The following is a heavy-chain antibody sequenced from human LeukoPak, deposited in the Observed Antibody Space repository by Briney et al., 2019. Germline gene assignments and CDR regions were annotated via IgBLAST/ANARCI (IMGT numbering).Heavy chain of an antibody. J-gene: IGHJ5*02. CDR3: ARDMYYYSRTGFDP. D-gene: IGHD3-10*01. CDR1: GYTFNSYG. CDR2: ISAYNGNT. V-gene: IGHV1-18*01. Sequence: ASVKVSCKTSGYTFNSYGISWVRQAPGQGLEWMGWISAYNGNTNYAQKLQGRVTMTTATSTSTAYMELRSLRSDDTAVYYCARDMYYYSRTGFDPWGQGTLVTVSS.